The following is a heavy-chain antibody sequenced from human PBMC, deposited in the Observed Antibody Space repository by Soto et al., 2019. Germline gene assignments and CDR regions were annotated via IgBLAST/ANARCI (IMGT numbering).Heavy chain of an antibody. CDR1: GGSISGGGYY. CDR3: ARGGDYYDSSGYHVDY. D-gene: IGHD3-22*01. Sequence: SETLSLTCTVSGGSISGGGYYWSWIRQHPGKGLEWIGYIYYSGSTYYNPSLKSRVTISVDTSKNQFSLKLSSVTAADTAVYYCARGGDYYDSSGYHVDYWGQGTLVTVSS. J-gene: IGHJ4*02. CDR2: IYYSGST. V-gene: IGHV4-31*03.